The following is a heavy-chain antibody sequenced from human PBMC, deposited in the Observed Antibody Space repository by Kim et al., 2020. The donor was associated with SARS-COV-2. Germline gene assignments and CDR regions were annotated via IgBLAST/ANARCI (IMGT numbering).Heavy chain of an antibody. D-gene: IGHD1-7*01. J-gene: IGHJ5*01. Sequence: GGSLRLSCAASGFTFSSYAMHWVRQAPGKGLEWVAVISYDGSNKYYADSVKGRFTISRDNSKKTLYLQMNSLRAEDTAVYYCASENWNYGIGPPFDYWG. CDR3: ASENWNYGIGPPFDY. V-gene: IGHV3-30-3*01. CDR1: GFTFSSYA. CDR2: ISYDGSNK.